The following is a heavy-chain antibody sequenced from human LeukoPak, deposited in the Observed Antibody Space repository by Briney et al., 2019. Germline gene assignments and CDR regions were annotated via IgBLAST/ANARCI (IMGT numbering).Heavy chain of an antibody. CDR1: CGSISSGSYS. J-gene: IGHJ6*03. Sequence: SQTLSLTCTVSCGSISSGSYSWSWSRQPAGEVVEGIGHSYGSGCTNYNPSLKSRVTISIDTAKNQLSLKLSSLSAADTAGFYCARPRVSYYSYYYSMAVWGKGTTVTVSS. CDR2: SYGSGCT. V-gene: IGHV4-61*09. CDR3: ARPRVSYYSYYYSMAV. D-gene: IGHD6-13*01.